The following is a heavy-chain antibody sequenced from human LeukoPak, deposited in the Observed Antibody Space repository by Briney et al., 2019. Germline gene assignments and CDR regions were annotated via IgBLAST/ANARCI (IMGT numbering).Heavy chain of an antibody. CDR1: GDSVSSNSAA. D-gene: IGHD3-3*01. V-gene: IGHV6-1*01. CDR2: TYYRSKWYN. J-gene: IGHJ5*02. CDR3: ARGREVLRFLEWLPKDNWFDP. Sequence: SQTLSLTCDIYGDSVSSNSAAWNWIRHSPSRGLEWLGRTYYRSKWYNDYAVSVKSRITINPDTSKNQFSLQLNSVTPEDTAVYYCARGREVLRFLEWLPKDNWFDPWGQGTLVTVSS.